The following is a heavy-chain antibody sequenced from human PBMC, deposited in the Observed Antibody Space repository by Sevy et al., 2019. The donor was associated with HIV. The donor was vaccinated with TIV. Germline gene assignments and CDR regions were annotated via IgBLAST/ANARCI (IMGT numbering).Heavy chain of an antibody. CDR1: GFTFSSYW. Sequence: GGSLRLSCAASGFTFSSYWMSWVRQAPGKGLEWVANIKQDGSEQYYVDSVKGRFTISRDNAKNSLYLQMNSLRAEDTAVYYCAREYCSSTSCLSLNAFDIWGQGTMVTVSS. V-gene: IGHV3-7*01. J-gene: IGHJ3*02. D-gene: IGHD2-2*01. CDR2: IKQDGSEQ. CDR3: AREYCSSTSCLSLNAFDI.